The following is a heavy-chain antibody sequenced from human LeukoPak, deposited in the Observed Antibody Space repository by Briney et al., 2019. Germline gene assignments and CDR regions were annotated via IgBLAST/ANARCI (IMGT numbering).Heavy chain of an antibody. D-gene: IGHD3-3*01. CDR1: GFTFSNYG. J-gene: IGHJ6*02. CDR2: ISYDGSNK. CDR3: ARPYYDFWSGLPYYYYYGMDV. V-gene: IGHV3-30*03. Sequence: QPGGSLRLSCAASGFTFSNYGMHWVRQAPGKGLEWVAVISYDGSNKYYADSVKGRFTISRDNSKNTLFLQMNSLRAEDTAVYYCARPYYDFWSGLPYYYYYGMDVWGQGTTVTVSS.